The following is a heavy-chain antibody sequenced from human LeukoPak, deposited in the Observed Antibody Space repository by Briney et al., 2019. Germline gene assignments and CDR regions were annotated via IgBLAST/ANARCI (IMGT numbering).Heavy chain of an antibody. D-gene: IGHD3-22*01. CDR1: GGTFSSYA. CDR2: IIPILGIA. V-gene: IGHV1-69*04. Sequence: SVKVSCKASGGTFSSYAISWVRQAAGQGLEWMGRIIPILGIANYAQKFQGRVTFTADRSTSTAYMELSSLRSEDTAVYYCARDYEYYYDRSGFSGDYYYSGMDVWGQGTTVTVS. J-gene: IGHJ6*02. CDR3: ARDYEYYYDRSGFSGDYYYSGMDV.